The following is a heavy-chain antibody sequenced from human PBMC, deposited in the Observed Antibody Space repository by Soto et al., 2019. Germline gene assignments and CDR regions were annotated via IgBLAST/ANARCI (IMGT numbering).Heavy chain of an antibody. CDR3: ASGYGYYYMDV. Sequence: SETLSLTCTVSGGSISSYYWSWIRQPPGKGLEWIGYIYYSGSTNYNPSLKSRVTISVDTSKNQFSLKLSSVTAADTAVYYCASGYGYYYMDVWGKGTTVTVSS. CDR1: GGSISSYY. J-gene: IGHJ6*03. V-gene: IGHV4-59*01. D-gene: IGHD4-17*01. CDR2: IYYSGST.